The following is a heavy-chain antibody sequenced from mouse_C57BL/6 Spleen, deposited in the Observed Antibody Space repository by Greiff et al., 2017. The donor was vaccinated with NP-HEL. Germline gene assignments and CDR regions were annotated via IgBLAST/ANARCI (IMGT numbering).Heavy chain of an antibody. V-gene: IGHV1-82*01. CDR2: IYPGDGDT. D-gene: IGHD3-2*02. CDR1: GYAFSSSW. J-gene: IGHJ4*01. CDR3: ARYQAKERHAMDY. Sequence: VQLQQSGPELVKPGASVKISCKASGYAFSSSWMNWVKQRPGKGLEWIGRIYPGDGDTIYNGKFKGKATLTADKASSTAYMQLSSLTSEDSAVYFCARYQAKERHAMDYWGQGTSVTVSS.